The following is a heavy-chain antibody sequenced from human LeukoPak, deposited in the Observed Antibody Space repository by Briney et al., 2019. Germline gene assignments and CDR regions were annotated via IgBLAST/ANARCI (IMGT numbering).Heavy chain of an antibody. V-gene: IGHV3-48*02. CDR2: ISSSSSTI. CDR1: GFTFSSYS. CDR3: ARQPTDEWLLLLEGGSYGMDV. Sequence: PGGSLRLSCAASGFTFSSYSMNWVRQAPGKGLEWVSYISSSSSTIYYADSVKGRFTISRDNAKNSLYLQMNSLRDEDTAVYYCARQPTDEWLLLLEGGSYGMDVWGQGTTVTVSS. D-gene: IGHD3-22*01. J-gene: IGHJ6*02.